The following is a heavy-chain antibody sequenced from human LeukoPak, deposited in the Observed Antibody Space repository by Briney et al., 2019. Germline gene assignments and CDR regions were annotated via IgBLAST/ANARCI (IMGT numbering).Heavy chain of an antibody. CDR3: AKNGQSGFSFDP. Sequence: GGSLRLSCAASGFTFSGFWMHWVRQAPGKGLVWVSCISFDGSDATYADSVKGRFTISRDNAKNTLHLQMDSLTVEDTAVYYCAKNGQSGFSFDPWGQGTLVTVSS. D-gene: IGHD3-3*01. CDR1: GFTFSGFW. J-gene: IGHJ5*02. CDR2: ISFDGSDA. V-gene: IGHV3-74*01.